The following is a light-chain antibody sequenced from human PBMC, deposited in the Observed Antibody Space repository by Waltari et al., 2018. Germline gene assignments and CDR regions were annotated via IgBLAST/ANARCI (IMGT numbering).Light chain of an antibody. CDR2: KVS. Sequence: DIQMTQSPSTLSASVGDRITITCRASQSVSTWLAWFQQKPGKAPNLLIYKVSNLESGAPSRFSGGGSGTEFTLTISSLQPDDFATYYCQQYNSDSWTFGQGTKVEI. CDR1: QSVSTW. J-gene: IGKJ1*01. V-gene: IGKV1-5*03. CDR3: QQYNSDSWT.